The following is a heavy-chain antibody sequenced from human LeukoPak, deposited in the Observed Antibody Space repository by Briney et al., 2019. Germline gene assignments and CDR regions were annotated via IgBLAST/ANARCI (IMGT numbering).Heavy chain of an antibody. CDR1: GFTFSNYG. J-gene: IGHJ5*02. CDR2: VSSDGSID. CDR3: ARLWFGELRWGNNWFDP. V-gene: IGHV3-30*03. D-gene: IGHD3-10*01. Sequence: GGSLRLSCAASGFTFSNYGMHWVRQAPGKGLEWVAVVSSDGSIDYYADSVRGRFTVSRDNSKNTMFLQFNTLRPEDTAVYYCARLWFGELRWGNNWFDPWGQGTLVTVSS.